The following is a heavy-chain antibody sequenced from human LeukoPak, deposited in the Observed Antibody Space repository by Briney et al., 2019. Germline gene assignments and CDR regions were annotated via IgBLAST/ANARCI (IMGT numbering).Heavy chain of an antibody. CDR3: ARDQAGYNWNYTPRTCYYYYMDV. CDR2: IYTSGIT. CDR1: GGSLSSYY. J-gene: IGHJ6*03. V-gene: IGHV4-4*07. D-gene: IGHD1-7*01. Sequence: PSETPSLTCTVSGGSLSSYYWSWIRQHAGKGLEWIGRIYTSGITNYNPSLKSRVTISVYTSKNQFSLKLTSVTAACTAVYSCARDQAGYNWNYTPRTCYYYYMDVWGKGTTVTVSS.